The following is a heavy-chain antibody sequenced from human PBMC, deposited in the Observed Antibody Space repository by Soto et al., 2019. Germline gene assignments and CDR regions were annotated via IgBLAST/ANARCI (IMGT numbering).Heavy chain of an antibody. CDR2: ISYDGSNK. CDR1: GFTFSSYA. J-gene: IGHJ6*02. CDR3: AREDTAMVYYYYYYGMDV. D-gene: IGHD5-18*01. Sequence: PGGSLRLSCAASGFTFSSYAMHWGRQAPGKGLEWVAVISYDGSNKYYADSVKGRFTISRDNSKNTLYLQMNSLRAEDTAVYYCAREDTAMVYYYYYYGMDVWGQGTTVTVSS. V-gene: IGHV3-30-3*01.